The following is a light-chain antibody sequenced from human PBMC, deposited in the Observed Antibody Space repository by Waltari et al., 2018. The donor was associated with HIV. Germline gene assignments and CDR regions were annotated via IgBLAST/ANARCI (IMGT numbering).Light chain of an antibody. V-gene: IGLV3-21*02. J-gene: IGLJ1*01. CDR1: GSNS. Sequence: GSNSVHWYQQKAGQPPTLVLYDDTDRPSGIPERFSGSNSGNTATLTISRVEVGDEADYYCHVWDSAGDGHVFGSGTKVTV. CDR2: DDT. CDR3: HVWDSAGDGHV.